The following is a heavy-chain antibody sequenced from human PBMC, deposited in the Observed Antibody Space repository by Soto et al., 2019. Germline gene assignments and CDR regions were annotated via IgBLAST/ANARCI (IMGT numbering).Heavy chain of an antibody. CDR3: ARVITIFGVVTDYFDY. CDR1: GYTFSGFY. CDR2: IYPDSGGT. D-gene: IGHD3-3*01. J-gene: IGHJ4*02. V-gene: IGHV1-2*02. Sequence: QVQLVQSGAEVKKPGASVKVSCRTSGYTFSGFYIHWVRQAPGQGLESMGWIYPDSGGTDYAQKLQGRVTMTTDTSTSTAYMELRSLRSDDTAVYYCARVITIFGVVTDYFDYWGQGTLVTVSS.